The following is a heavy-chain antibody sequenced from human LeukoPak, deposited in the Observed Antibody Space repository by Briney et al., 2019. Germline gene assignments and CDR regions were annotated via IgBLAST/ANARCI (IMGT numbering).Heavy chain of an antibody. CDR2: MYPKSCNT. Sequence: ASVKVSCKASGYTFTSYDINSVRPATGQGVGWMGCMYPKSCNTGYAEKFHGRLTMTRDTSISTAYMELGSLTSEDSAVYYCDRVTGSIDYWGQGTLVTVSS. D-gene: IGHD1-26*01. CDR1: GYTFTSYD. J-gene: IGHJ4*02. CDR3: DRVTGSIDY. V-gene: IGHV1-8*01.